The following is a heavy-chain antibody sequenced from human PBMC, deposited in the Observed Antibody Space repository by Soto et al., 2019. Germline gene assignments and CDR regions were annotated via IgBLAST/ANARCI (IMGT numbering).Heavy chain of an antibody. J-gene: IGHJ4*02. CDR2: IYYSGST. CDR1: GGSISSGGYY. CDR3: ARVYNWNCAL. V-gene: IGHV4-31*01. Sequence: QVQLQESGPGLVKPSQTLSLTCTVSGGSISSGGYYWSWIRQHPGKGLEWIGHIYYSGSTYYNPSPESLFTISVDTSKNQFSLKLSSVTAADTSVYYSARVYNWNCALWGQGTLVTVSS. D-gene: IGHD1-1*01.